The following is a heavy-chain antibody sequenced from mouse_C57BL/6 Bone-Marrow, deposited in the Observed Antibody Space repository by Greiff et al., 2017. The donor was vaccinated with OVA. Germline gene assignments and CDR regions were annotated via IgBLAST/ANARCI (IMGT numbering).Heavy chain of an antibody. J-gene: IGHJ3*01. CDR1: GYAFSSYW. V-gene: IGHV1-80*01. CDR3: ARENYDYHRPFAY. Sequence: QVQLQQSGAELVKPGASVKISCKASGYAFSSYWMNWVKQRPGKGLEWIGQIYPGDGDTNYNGKFKGKATLTADKSSSTAYMQLSSLTSEDSAVYFCARENYDYHRPFAYWGQGTLVTVSA. D-gene: IGHD2-4*01. CDR2: IYPGDGDT.